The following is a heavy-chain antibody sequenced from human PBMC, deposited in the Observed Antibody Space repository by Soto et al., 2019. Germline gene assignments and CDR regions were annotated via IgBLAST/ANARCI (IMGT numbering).Heavy chain of an antibody. CDR1: GYTFTSYG. Sequence: GASVKVSCKASGYTFTSYGIHCVRQAPGQRLEWMGWINAANGDTKYSPKFQGRVTITRDTSASTAYMELSSLRSGDTAVYYCVRRHVSATGIDWFDPWGQGTLVTVSS. CDR3: VRRHVSATGIDWFDP. V-gene: IGHV1-3*01. CDR2: INAANGDT. J-gene: IGHJ5*02. D-gene: IGHD6-13*01.